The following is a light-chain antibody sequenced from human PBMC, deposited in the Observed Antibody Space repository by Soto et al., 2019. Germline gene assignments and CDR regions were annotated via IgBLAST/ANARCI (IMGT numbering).Light chain of an antibody. CDR1: QSLGGNN. J-gene: IGKJ5*01. CDR2: DSS. V-gene: IGKV3-20*01. CDR3: QQYSGSIT. Sequence: EIVLTQSPGTLSLYPGETATLSCRASQSLGGNNLAWYHHRPGQAPRLLIYDSSRRATGIPDRFSGSGSGTYYTLTIIRLEPEDFAIYYCQQYSGSITFGQGTRLEIE.